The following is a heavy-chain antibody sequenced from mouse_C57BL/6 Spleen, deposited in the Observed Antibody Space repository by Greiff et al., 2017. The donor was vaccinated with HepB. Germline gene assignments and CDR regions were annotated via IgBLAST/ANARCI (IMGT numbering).Heavy chain of an antibody. Sequence: VQLQQSDAELVKPGASVKISCKVSGYTFTDHTIHWMKQRPEQGLEWIGYIYPRDGSTKYNEKFKGKATLTADKSSSTAYMQLNSLTSEDSAVYFCARGPYYYGSSPSWFAYWGQGTLVTVSA. CDR1: GYTFTDHT. CDR2: IYPRDGST. J-gene: IGHJ3*01. CDR3: ARGPYYYGSSPSWFAY. D-gene: IGHD1-1*01. V-gene: IGHV1-78*01.